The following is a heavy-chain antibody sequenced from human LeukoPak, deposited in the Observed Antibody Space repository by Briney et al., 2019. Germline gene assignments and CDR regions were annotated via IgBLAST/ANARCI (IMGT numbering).Heavy chain of an antibody. CDR1: GGSFSGYY. J-gene: IGHJ4*02. CDR3: ARGFYLWSGYLDY. Sequence: SETLSLTCAVYGGSFSGYYWSWIRQPPGKGLEWIGEINHSGSTNYNPSLKSRVTISVDTSKNQFSLKLSSVTAADTAVYYCARGFYLWSGYLDYGGQGTLVTVS. D-gene: IGHD3-3*01. CDR2: INHSGST. V-gene: IGHV4-34*01.